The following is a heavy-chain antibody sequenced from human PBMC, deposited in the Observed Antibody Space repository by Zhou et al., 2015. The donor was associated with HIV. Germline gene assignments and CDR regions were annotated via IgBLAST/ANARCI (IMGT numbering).Heavy chain of an antibody. CDR2: INSYNGNT. J-gene: IGHJ6*02. V-gene: IGHV1-18*01. D-gene: IGHD2-8*01. CDR1: AYTFTSYG. CDR3: AREAYCTHTVCPRYYYYGMDV. Sequence: QVQLVQSGAEVKKPGASVKVSCKASAYTFTSYGISWVRQAPGQGLEWMGWINSYNGNTKYAQKVQGRVTMTTDTSTNTAYMELRSLRFDDTAVYYCAREAYCTHTVCPRYYYYGMDVWGQGTTVTVSS.